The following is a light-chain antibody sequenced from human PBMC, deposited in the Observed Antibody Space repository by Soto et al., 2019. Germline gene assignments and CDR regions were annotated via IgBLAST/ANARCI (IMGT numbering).Light chain of an antibody. CDR3: QQRTNWPLTT. CDR1: QRFVSGH. V-gene: IGKV3-11*01. Sequence: EIVLTQTPSTLSLSPGDTATLSCRASQRFVSGHLAWYQQKPGQAPRLLIYDASNRATGIPARFSGSGSGTDFTLTIRSLEPEDFAIYYCQQRTNWPLTTFGHGTRLEIK. CDR2: DAS. J-gene: IGKJ5*01.